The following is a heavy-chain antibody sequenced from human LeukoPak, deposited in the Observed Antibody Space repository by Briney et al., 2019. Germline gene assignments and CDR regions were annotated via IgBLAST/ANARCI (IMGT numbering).Heavy chain of an antibody. CDR2: IYHSGST. CDR1: GGSISSGGYS. CDR3: ARGPYYYGSEFPFDY. Sequence: SETLSLTCAVSGGSISSGGYSWSWIRQPPGKGLEWIGYIYHSGSTYYNPSLKSRVTISVDRSKNQFSLKLSSVTAADTAVYYCARGPYYYGSEFPFDYWGQGTLVTVSS. V-gene: IGHV4-30-2*01. J-gene: IGHJ4*02. D-gene: IGHD3-10*01.